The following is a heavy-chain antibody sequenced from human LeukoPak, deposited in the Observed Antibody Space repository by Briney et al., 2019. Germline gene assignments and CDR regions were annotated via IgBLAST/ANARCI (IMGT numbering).Heavy chain of an antibody. CDR1: GFTFSNSA. J-gene: IGHJ4*02. Sequence: SGGSLRLSCAASGFTFSNSAMSWVRQAAGKGLEWVSAISGSGGTTHYADSVKGRFTISRGNSKNTLYLQMSSLRAEDTAVYYCAKCAWFGDAPGGDYWGQGILVTVSS. D-gene: IGHD3-10*01. V-gene: IGHV3-23*01. CDR3: AKCAWFGDAPGGDY. CDR2: ISGSGGTT.